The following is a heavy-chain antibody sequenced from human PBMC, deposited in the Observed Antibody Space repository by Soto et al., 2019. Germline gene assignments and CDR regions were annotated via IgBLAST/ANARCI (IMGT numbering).Heavy chain of an antibody. Sequence: SQTLSLTCAISGDSVSSNTASWNWIRQSPSRGLEWLGRTYFRSKWYNDYAVSVKSRIIINPDTSNNQFSLQLNSVAPEDTAVYFCAKGDNLGPKTGYAFDPWGQGIMVTVS. CDR2: TYFRSKWYN. J-gene: IGHJ5*02. V-gene: IGHV6-1*01. CDR1: GDSVSSNTAS. D-gene: IGHD5-12*01. CDR3: AKGDNLGPKTGYAFDP.